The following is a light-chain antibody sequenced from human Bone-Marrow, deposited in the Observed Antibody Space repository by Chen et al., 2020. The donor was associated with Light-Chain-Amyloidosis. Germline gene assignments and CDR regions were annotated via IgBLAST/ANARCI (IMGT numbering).Light chain of an antibody. CDR3: QSADSSGTYEVI. CDR2: RDT. CDR1: DLPTKY. Sequence: SYELTQPPSVSVSPGQTTRITCSGDDLPTKYAYWYQQKPGQAPVLVIHRDTERPSGISERFSGSSSGTMATLHMSGDQAEDEADYHCQSADSSGTYEVIFGGGTKLTVL. V-gene: IGLV3-25*03. J-gene: IGLJ2*01.